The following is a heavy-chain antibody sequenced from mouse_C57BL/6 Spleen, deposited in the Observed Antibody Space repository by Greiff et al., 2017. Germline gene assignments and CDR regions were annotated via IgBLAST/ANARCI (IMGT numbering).Heavy chain of an antibody. CDR1: GYTFTDYY. CDR2: INPNNGGT. J-gene: IGHJ2*01. CDR3: ARKGGTAQATDY. V-gene: IGHV1-26*01. D-gene: IGHD3-2*02. Sequence: EVQLQQSGPELVKPGASVKISCKASGYTFTDYYMNWVKQSHGKSLEWIGDINPNNGGTSYNQKFKGKATLTVDKSSSTAYMELRSLTSEDSAVYYCARKGGTAQATDYWGQGTTLTVSS.